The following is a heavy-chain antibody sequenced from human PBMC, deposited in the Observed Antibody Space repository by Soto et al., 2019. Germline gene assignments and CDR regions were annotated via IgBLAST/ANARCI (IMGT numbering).Heavy chain of an antibody. CDR1: GFPFWTYS. Sequence: EVKLLESGGGLVQPGGSMRLSCEASGFPFWTYSMSWVRQAPRKGLEWVSGISGSGTATYYTDSVKGRFTVSRDNSKDTLFLQINTVRVEDKDVYYRGNTRLYDNNEDDRDGFTVWGPVT. V-gene: IGHV3-23*01. CDR3: GNTRLYDNNEDDRDGFTV. CDR2: ISGSGTAT. D-gene: IGHD3-22*01. J-gene: IGHJ3*01.